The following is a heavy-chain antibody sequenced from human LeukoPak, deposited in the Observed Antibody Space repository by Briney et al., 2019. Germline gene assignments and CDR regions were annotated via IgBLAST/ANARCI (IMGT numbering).Heavy chain of an antibody. CDR2: ISGSGGST. V-gene: IGHV3-23*01. CDR1: GFTFSSYA. Sequence: GGSLRLSCAASGFTFSSYAMSWVRQAPGKGLEWVSAISGSGGSTYYADSVKGRFTISRDNSKNTLYLQMNSLRAEDTAVYYCAKAWGYCSSTSCYNNYYYYYMDVWGKGTTVTVSS. J-gene: IGHJ6*03. D-gene: IGHD2-2*02. CDR3: AKAWGYCSSTSCYNNYYYYYMDV.